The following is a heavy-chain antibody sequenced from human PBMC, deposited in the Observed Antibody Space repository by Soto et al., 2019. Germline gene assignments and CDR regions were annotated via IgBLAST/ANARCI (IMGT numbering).Heavy chain of an antibody. CDR2: ISSSSSTI. J-gene: IGHJ4*02. V-gene: IGHV3-48*02. CDR1: GFTFSSYS. Sequence: GGSLRLSCAASGFTFSSYSMNWVRQAPGKGLEWVSYISSSSSTIYYADSVKGRFTISRDNAKNSLYLQMNSLRDEDTAVYYCARGLYYYDSSGYWGYWGQGPLVTVS. CDR3: ARGLYYYDSSGYWGY. D-gene: IGHD3-22*01.